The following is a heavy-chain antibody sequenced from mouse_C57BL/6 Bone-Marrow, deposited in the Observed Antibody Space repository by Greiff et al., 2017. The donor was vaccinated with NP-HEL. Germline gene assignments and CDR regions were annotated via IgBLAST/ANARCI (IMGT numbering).Heavy chain of an antibody. V-gene: IGHV5-15*01. Sequence: EVHLVASGGGLVQPGGSLKLSCAASGFTFSDYGMAWVRQAPRKGPEWVAFISNLAYSIYYKDTVTGRFTISREHAKNTLYLEMCSLRSEYTCMYYCARQGFYYYGSSYDGYVDVWGTGTTVTVSS. CDR2: ISNLAYSI. D-gene: IGHD1-1*01. CDR1: GFTFSDYG. CDR3: ARQGFYYYGSSYDGYVDV. J-gene: IGHJ1*03.